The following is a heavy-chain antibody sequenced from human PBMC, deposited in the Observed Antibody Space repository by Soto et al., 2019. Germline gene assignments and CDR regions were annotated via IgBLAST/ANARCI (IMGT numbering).Heavy chain of an antibody. CDR2: IYWNDDK. J-gene: IGHJ4*02. D-gene: IGHD6-25*01. CDR3: AYRVGSRGSFDY. CDR1: GFLLTTSGVS. Sequence: QITLKESGPTLVKPTQTLTLTCTFSGFLLTTSGVSVGWIRQPPGKALEWLASIYWNDDKRYSPSLKSRLTLTKDNSKKQVVLTMTNMDPVDTATYYCAYRVGSRGSFDYWGQGTLVTVSS. V-gene: IGHV2-5*01.